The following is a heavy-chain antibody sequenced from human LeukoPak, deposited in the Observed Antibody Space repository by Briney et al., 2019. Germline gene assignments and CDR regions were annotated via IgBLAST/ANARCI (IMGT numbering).Heavy chain of an antibody. CDR3: ARAPMAITTSAFPDAFDF. CDR1: GDSVSGHY. J-gene: IGHJ3*01. CDR2: VSYSGGT. Sequence: SETLSLTCTVSGDSVSGHYWSWIRQTPGKGLEWIGYVSYSGGTNYNPSLKRRVSISLDTSKNQFSLKLSSPAAADPAVYYCARAPMAITTSAFPDAFDFWGQATMVTVSS. D-gene: IGHD5-12*01. V-gene: IGHV4-59*02.